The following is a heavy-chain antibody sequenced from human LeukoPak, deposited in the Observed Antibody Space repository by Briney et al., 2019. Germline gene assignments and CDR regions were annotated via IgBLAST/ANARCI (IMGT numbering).Heavy chain of an antibody. CDR3: EKGIGRIVVVPAAMDY. CDR1: GFTFDDYA. D-gene: IGHD2-2*01. J-gene: IGHJ4*02. V-gene: IGHV3-9*03. CDR2: ISWNSVSI. Sequence: PGGSLRLSCAASGFTFDDYAMHGVPQAPGKGLEWGSGISWNSVSIGYADSVKSRFTLSRANAKNYLYMQMNSLRAEDMALYYCEKGIGRIVVVPAAMDYWGQGTLVTVSS.